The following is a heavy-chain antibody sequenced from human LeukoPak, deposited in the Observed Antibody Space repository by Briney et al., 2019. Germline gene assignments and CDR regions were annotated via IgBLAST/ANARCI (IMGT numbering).Heavy chain of an antibody. CDR2: INNVGSHI. D-gene: IGHD4-11*01. CDR3: TRDPTQYLRYGYFDY. V-gene: IGHV3-21*01. CDR1: GFTFSSSA. Sequence: GGSLRLSCAASGFTFSSSAMNWVRQAPGKGLEWVSSINNVGSHIYYAGSVRGRSTISRDNAKNSLYLQMSSLRAEDTAVYYCTRDPTQYLRYGYFDYWGQGTLVTVSS. J-gene: IGHJ4*02.